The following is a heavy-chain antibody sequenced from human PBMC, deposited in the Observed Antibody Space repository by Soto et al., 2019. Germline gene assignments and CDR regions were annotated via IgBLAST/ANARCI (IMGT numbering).Heavy chain of an antibody. J-gene: IGHJ5*02. V-gene: IGHV6-1*01. CDR3: ARDNWNGWFAP. D-gene: IGHD1-20*01. Sequence: SQTLSLTCAIAGDSVSSNSAARNLISQSPSRGLEWLGRTYYRSKWYNDYAVSVKSRITINPDTSNNRFAGQVNCVTPGETAVYCFARDNWNGWFAPCGQGSLVTVSS. CDR1: GDSVSSNSAA. CDR2: TYYRSKWYN.